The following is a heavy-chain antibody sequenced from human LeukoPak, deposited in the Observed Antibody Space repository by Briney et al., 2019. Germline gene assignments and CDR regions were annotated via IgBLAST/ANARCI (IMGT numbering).Heavy chain of an antibody. CDR1: GFTFSSYS. J-gene: IGHJ4*02. CDR2: ISTSSSYI. V-gene: IGHV3-21*01. D-gene: IGHD5-24*01. Sequence: YPGGSLRLSCAASGFTFSSYSMSWVRQAPGKGLEWVSSISTSSSYIYYADSVKSRFTISRDNAKNSLYLQMSSLRAEDTAVYYCARVGEKAFHLWPEIDYWGQGTLVTVS. CDR3: ARVGEKAFHLWPEIDY.